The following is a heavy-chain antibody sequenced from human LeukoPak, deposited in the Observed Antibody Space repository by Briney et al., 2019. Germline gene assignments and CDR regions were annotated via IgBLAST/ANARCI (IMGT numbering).Heavy chain of an antibody. D-gene: IGHD3-10*01. Sequence: PGGSLRLSCSASGFTFSAYEFSWVRQAPGKGVEYVSSISSIGGSTNYAEYVKGRLTISRDNSKSTLFLLMSSLRAEDSAVYYCVRGGAYYYDSGGFPLYWGQGTLVTVSS. CDR2: ISSIGGST. CDR3: VRGGAYYYDSGGFPLY. V-gene: IGHV3-64D*06. CDR1: GFTFSAYE. J-gene: IGHJ4*02.